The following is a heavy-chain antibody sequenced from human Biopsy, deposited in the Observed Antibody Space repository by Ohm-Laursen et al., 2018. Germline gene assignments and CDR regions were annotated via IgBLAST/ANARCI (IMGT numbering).Heavy chain of an antibody. J-gene: IGHJ6*02. CDR1: GESFNGYY. Sequence: SDTLSLTCTVYGESFNGYYWSWIRQTPGKGLEWIGEINHSGRTNYNPSLKSRFTISVDTSKNLFSLKVRSVTAADTAVYYCVRGVDYYDPYHYYALDVWGQGTTVTVSS. D-gene: IGHD3-22*01. CDR3: VRGVDYYDPYHYYALDV. CDR2: INHSGRT. V-gene: IGHV4-34*01.